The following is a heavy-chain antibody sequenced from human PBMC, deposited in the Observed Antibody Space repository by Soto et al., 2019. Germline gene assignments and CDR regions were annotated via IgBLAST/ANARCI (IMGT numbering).Heavy chain of an antibody. D-gene: IGHD6-6*01. CDR3: PRMADVPYYYYGMDV. V-gene: IGHV1-18*01. J-gene: IGHJ6*02. Sequence: QVQLGQSGAEVKKPGASVKVSCKASGYTFTRSGISCVRQAPGQGLELMGWITGYTGNTNYTQKFQCSITMTTDTPTSTAYMELRSLRSDDTAVYYCPRMADVPYYYYGMDVWGQGTTVIVSS. CDR2: ITGYTGNT. CDR1: GYTFTRSG.